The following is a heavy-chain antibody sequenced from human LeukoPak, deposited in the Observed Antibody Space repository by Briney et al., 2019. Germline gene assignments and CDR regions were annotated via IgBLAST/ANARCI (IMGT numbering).Heavy chain of an antibody. Sequence: GASVKVSCKASGYTLTSYYMHWVRQAPGQGPEWMGIINPSGGSTSYAQKFQGRVTMTRDTSTSTLYMELSSLRSEDTAFYYCARRARGSWINDAFDIWGQGTMVTVSS. J-gene: IGHJ3*02. V-gene: IGHV1-46*01. D-gene: IGHD2-2*03. CDR1: GYTLTSYY. CDR2: INPSGGST. CDR3: ARRARGSWINDAFDI.